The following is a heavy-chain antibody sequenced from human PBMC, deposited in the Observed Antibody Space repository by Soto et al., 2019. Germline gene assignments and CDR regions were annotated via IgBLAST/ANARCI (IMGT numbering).Heavy chain of an antibody. CDR2: IYYRGST. D-gene: IGHD3-16*01. V-gene: IGHV4-59*01. CDR1: GASITSNY. Sequence: QVQLQVSGPGLMKPSETLSLTCTVSGASITSNYWSWVRQPPGKGLEWIGYIYYRGSTRYNPSLKSRVTVSVDTSKNQFSLRLSSLTAADTAVYYCARDLNGGGDYWGQGTLVTVSP. CDR3: ARDLNGGGDY. J-gene: IGHJ4*02.